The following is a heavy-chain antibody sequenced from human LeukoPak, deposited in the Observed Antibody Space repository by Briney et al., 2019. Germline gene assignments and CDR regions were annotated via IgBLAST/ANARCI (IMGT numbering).Heavy chain of an antibody. CDR3: AHKEYFGSGSLEDSFDY. J-gene: IGHJ4*02. CDR2: IYWGDDK. CDR1: GFSLSTSGAG. D-gene: IGHD3-10*01. Sequence: SGPTLVKPTQTLTLTCTFSGFSLSTSGAGVGWIRQPPGKALEWLAVIYWGDDKRYSPSLKSRLTITKDTSKNQVDLSMTNVDTVDTAIYYCAHKEYFGSGSLEDSFDYWGQGTLVTVS. V-gene: IGHV2-5*02.